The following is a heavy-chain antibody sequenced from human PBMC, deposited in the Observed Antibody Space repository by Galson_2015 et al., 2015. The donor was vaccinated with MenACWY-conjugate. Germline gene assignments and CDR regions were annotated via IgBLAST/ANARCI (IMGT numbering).Heavy chain of an antibody. J-gene: IGHJ4*02. V-gene: IGHV5-51*01. Sequence: QSGAEVKKPGESLQISCTGSGYSFTTYWIGWVRQMPGKGLEWMGIIYPGDSDTRYSPSFQGQVTISADKSISTAYLQWSSLKASDTAMYYCARRANYYDSSGYYYYFDYWGQGTLVTVSS. CDR3: ARRANYYDSSGYYYYFDY. D-gene: IGHD3-22*01. CDR1: GYSFTTYW. CDR2: IYPGDSDT.